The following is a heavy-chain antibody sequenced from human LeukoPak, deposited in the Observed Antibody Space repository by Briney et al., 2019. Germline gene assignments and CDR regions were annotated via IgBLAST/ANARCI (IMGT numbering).Heavy chain of an antibody. Sequence: TGGSLRLSCAASGFTFSSYSMNWVRQAPGKGLEWVSSISSSSSYIYYADSVKGRFTIPRDNAKNSLYLQMNSLRAEDTAVYYCARDREWELQPREGHAFDIWGQGTMVTVSS. CDR2: ISSSSSYI. CDR3: ARDREWELQPREGHAFDI. J-gene: IGHJ3*02. D-gene: IGHD1-26*01. V-gene: IGHV3-21*01. CDR1: GFTFSSYS.